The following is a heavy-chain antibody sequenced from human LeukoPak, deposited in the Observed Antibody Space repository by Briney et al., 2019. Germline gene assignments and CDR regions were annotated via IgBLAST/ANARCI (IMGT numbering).Heavy chain of an antibody. CDR3: ARGAVAEQSEYFQY. J-gene: IGHJ1*01. V-gene: IGHV1-2*02. CDR2: TNPNSRGT. CDR1: GYSFIDYY. Sequence: ASVKVYCKASGYSFIDYYMHWVRQAPGPGLELIAWTNPNSRGTNYAQKFQGRVTMTRDTSISTAYMEVSRLRSDDTAVYYCARGAVAEQSEYFQYWGQGTLVTVSS. D-gene: IGHD6-19*01.